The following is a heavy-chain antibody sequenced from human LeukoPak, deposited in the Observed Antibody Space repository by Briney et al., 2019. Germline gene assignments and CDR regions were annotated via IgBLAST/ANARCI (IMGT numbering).Heavy chain of an antibody. CDR3: ARDMVGDSSSWYGLQWLVDFGYYYYYMDV. J-gene: IGHJ6*03. Sequence: PGGSLRLSCAASGFTFSSYWMSWVRQAPGKGLEWVASIKQDGSEKYYVDSVKGRFTISRDNAKNSLYLQMNSLRAEDTAVYYCARDMVGDSSSWYGLQWLVDFGYYYYYMDVWGKGTTVTISS. CDR1: GFTFSSYW. CDR2: IKQDGSEK. V-gene: IGHV3-7*01. D-gene: IGHD6-13*01.